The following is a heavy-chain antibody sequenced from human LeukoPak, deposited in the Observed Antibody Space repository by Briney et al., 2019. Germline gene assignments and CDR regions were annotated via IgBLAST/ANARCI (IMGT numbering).Heavy chain of an antibody. V-gene: IGHV3-66*01. D-gene: IGHD3-3*01. CDR3: ARESHYDFWSGYYEGCYFDY. CDR1: GFTVSSIY. J-gene: IGHJ4*02. Sequence: GGSLRLSCSASGFTVSSIYMGWDRPAPGKGLEWISVIYSGGSTCYAATVKGRFTISRDNSKNTLYLQMNSLRAEDTAVYYCARESHYDFWSGYYEGCYFDYWGQGTLVTVSS. CDR2: IYSGGST.